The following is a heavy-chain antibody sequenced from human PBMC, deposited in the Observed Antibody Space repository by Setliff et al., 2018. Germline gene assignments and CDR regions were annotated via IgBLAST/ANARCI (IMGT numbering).Heavy chain of an antibody. CDR2: TIPMFGTT. J-gene: IGHJ6*03. Sequence: ASVKVSCKASGGTFSSYGITWVRQAPGQGLEWMGGTIPMFGTTNYARKFQGRVTIITDESTSTAYMQLSSLGSEDTAVYYCVREGVDTRSSTDYRYYMDVWGKGTTVTVSS. CDR3: VREGVDTRSSTDYRYYMDV. V-gene: IGHV1-69*05. D-gene: IGHD5-18*01. CDR1: GGTFSSYG.